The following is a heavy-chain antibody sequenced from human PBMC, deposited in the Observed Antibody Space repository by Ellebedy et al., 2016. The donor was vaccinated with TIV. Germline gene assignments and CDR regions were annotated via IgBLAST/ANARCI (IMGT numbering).Heavy chain of an antibody. J-gene: IGHJ5*02. CDR3: ARTTTTLTTNWFDP. Sequence: SETLSLXXTVSGGSISSGGYYWSWIRQHPGKGLEWIGYIYYSGSTYYNPSLKSRVTISVDTSKNQFSLKLSSVTAADTAIYYCARTTTTLTTNWFDPWGQGTLVTVSS. CDR2: IYYSGST. CDR1: GGSISSGGYY. V-gene: IGHV4-31*03. D-gene: IGHD4-11*01.